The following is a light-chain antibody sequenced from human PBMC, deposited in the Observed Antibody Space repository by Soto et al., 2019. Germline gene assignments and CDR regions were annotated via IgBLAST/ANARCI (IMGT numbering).Light chain of an antibody. CDR3: QHYNGN. V-gene: IGKV3-15*01. Sequence: EIVMTQSPATLSVSPGERATLSCRASQSVSSNLAWYQQKPGQAPSLLIYGASTRATGTPARFSGSGSGKEFTLTISSLQPDDFATYYCQHYNGNFGGGTKLDIK. J-gene: IGKJ4*01. CDR1: QSVSSN. CDR2: GAS.